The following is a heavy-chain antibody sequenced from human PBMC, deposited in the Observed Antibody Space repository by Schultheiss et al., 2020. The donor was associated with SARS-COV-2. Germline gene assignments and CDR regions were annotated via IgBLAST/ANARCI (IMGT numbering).Heavy chain of an antibody. V-gene: IGHV6-1*01. CDR2: TYYRSKWSS. Sequence: LRLSCTASGLSVSSNSAAWNWIRQSPSRGLEWLGRTYYRSKWSSDYAVSLQSRIIFNPDTSKNQFSLQLNSVTPEDTAVYYCAREIAVAGPYAFDLWGQGTMLTVSS. CDR3: AREIAVAGPYAFDL. D-gene: IGHD6-19*01. J-gene: IGHJ3*01. CDR1: GLSVSSNSAA.